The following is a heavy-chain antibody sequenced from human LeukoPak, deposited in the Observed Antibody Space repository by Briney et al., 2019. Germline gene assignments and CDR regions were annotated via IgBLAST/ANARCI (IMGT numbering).Heavy chain of an antibody. D-gene: IGHD1-1*01. CDR2: ISYDGSNK. V-gene: IGHV3-30*18. J-gene: IGHJ4*02. Sequence: GGSLGLSCAASGFPFISYGMHGVREAPGKGLEWVAVISYDGSNKYYADSVKGRFTISRDNSKNTLYLQMNSLRAEDTAGYYCAKSPGVLERRRYYFDYWGQGTLVTVSS. CDR1: GFPFISYG. CDR3: AKSPGVLERRRYYFDY.